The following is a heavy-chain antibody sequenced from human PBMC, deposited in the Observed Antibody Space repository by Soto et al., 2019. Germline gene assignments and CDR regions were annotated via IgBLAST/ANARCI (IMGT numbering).Heavy chain of an antibody. V-gene: IGHV3-30-3*01. CDR1: GFTFSSYA. CDR3: AREVYTGYSSGWNNYGMDV. Sequence: QVQLVESGGGVVQPGRSLRLSCAASGFTFSSYAMHWVRQAPGKGLEWVAVISYDGSNKYYADSVKGRFTISRDNSKNTLYLQMNSLRAEDTAVYYCAREVYTGYSSGWNNYGMDVWGQGTTVTVSS. J-gene: IGHJ6*02. CDR2: ISYDGSNK. D-gene: IGHD6-19*01.